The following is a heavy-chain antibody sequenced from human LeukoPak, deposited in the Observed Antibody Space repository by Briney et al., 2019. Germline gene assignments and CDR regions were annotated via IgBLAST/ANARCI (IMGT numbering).Heavy chain of an antibody. Sequence: ASVKVSCKVSGYTLTESSMHWVRQAPGKGLEWMGGFDPEDGEIIYAQKFQGRVTMTEDTSTDTAYMELSSLRSEDTAVYYCASWGPRDGYNSGPLDIWGQGTMVTVSS. CDR3: ASWGPRDGYNSGPLDI. D-gene: IGHD5-24*01. J-gene: IGHJ3*02. CDR2: FDPEDGEI. V-gene: IGHV1-24*01. CDR1: GYTLTESS.